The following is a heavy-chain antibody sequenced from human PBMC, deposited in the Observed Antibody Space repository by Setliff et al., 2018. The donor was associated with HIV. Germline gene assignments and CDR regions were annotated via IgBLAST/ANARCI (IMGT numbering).Heavy chain of an antibody. CDR1: GYTFTSYG. V-gene: IGHV1-18*01. Sequence: ASVKVSCKASGYTFTSYGISWVRQAPGQGPEWMGWISAYNGNTNYAQKLQGRVTMTTDTSTSTAYMELRSLRSEDTAVYYCARAHLTGTTVGLADYWGQGTLVTVSS. CDR3: ARAHLTGTTVGLADY. CDR2: ISAYNGNT. J-gene: IGHJ4*02. D-gene: IGHD1-7*01.